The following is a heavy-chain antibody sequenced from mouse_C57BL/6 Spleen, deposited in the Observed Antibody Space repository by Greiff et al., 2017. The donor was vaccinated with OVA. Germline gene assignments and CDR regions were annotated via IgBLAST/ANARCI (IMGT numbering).Heavy chain of an antibody. J-gene: IGHJ1*03. CDR2: ISSGSSTI. V-gene: IGHV5-17*01. Sequence: DVQLVESGGGLVKPGGSLKLSCAASGFTFSDYGMHWVRQAPEKGLEWVAYISSGSSTIYYADTVKGRFTISRDNAKNTLFLQMTSLRSEDTAMYYCARGNNPWYFDVWGTGTTVTVSS. CDR3: ARGNNPWYFDV. D-gene: IGHD1-3*01. CDR1: GFTFSDYG.